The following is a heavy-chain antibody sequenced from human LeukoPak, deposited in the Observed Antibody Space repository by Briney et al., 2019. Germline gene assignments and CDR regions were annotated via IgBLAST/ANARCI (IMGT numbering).Heavy chain of an antibody. D-gene: IGHD2-15*01. Sequence: ASVKVSCKAPGYIFINYGITWVRQAPGQGLEWMGWVSGDSTNTNLAQRFQDRVTMTTDTSTNTAYMELRSLTSDDTAVYYCGRDLLGCSGGACYSSDYWGRGTLVTVSS. V-gene: IGHV1-18*01. CDR2: VSGDSTNT. CDR3: GRDLLGCSGGACYSSDY. CDR1: GYIFINYG. J-gene: IGHJ4*02.